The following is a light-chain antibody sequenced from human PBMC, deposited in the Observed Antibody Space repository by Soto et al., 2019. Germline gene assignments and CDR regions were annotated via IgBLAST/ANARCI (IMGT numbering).Light chain of an antibody. Sequence: EIVLTQSPGTLSLSPGERATLSCRASQSVSSSYLAWYQQKPGQAPGLLIYGASSRATGIPDRFSGSGSGTDFTLTISRLEPEDFAVYYSQQYGSSPLLTFGGGTKVEIK. CDR1: QSVSSSY. CDR3: QQYGSSPLLT. J-gene: IGKJ4*01. V-gene: IGKV3-20*01. CDR2: GAS.